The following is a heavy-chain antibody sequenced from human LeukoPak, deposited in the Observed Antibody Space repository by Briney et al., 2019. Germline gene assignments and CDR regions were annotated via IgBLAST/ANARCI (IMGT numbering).Heavy chain of an antibody. J-gene: IGHJ4*02. V-gene: IGHV3-23*01. CDR2: ISSSGGDT. CDR3: ARGGWYYFEY. Sequence: PGGSLRLSCAASGFTFSSYAMSWVRQTPGKGLEWVSSISSSGGDTFYTDSVKGRFTISRDNAKNSLYLQMSSLRAEDTAVYYCARGGWYYFEYWGQGVLVTVSS. CDR1: GFTFSSYA.